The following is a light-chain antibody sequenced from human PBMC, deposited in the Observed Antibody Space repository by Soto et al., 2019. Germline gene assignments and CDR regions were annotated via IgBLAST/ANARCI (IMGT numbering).Light chain of an antibody. J-gene: IGKJ1*01. V-gene: IGKV3-11*01. CDR3: QQRSNWPPLWT. Sequence: EIVLTQSPATLSLSPGERATLSCRASQSVSSYLAWYQQKPGQAPRLLIYDASNRATGIPARFSGSGSRTDFTLTISSLEPEDFAVYYCQQRSNWPPLWTFGQGTKVEIK. CDR1: QSVSSY. CDR2: DAS.